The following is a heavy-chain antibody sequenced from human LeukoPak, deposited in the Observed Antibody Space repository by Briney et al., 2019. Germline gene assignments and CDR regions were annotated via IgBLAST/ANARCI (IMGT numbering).Heavy chain of an antibody. D-gene: IGHD2-2*01. CDR1: GGTFSSYA. CDR2: IIPIFGTT. Sequence: ASVKVSCKASGGTFSSYAISWVRQAPGQGLEWMGGIIPIFGTTNYAQKFQGRVTITADESTSSAYMELSSLRSEDTAVYYCARVPPSLYYYYYMDVWGKGTTVTVPS. J-gene: IGHJ6*03. V-gene: IGHV1-69*01. CDR3: ARVPPSLYYYYYMDV.